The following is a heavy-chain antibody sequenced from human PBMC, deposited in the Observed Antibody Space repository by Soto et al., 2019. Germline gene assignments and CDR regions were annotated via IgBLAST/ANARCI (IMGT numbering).Heavy chain of an antibody. Sequence: QVQLVESGGGVVQPGRSLRLSCAASGFTFSSYGMHWVRKAPGKGLEWVAAISYDGSNKYYADSVKGRFTISRDNSKNTLYLQMNSLRAEDTAVYYCAKEFLSGYDSPLYYWGQGTLVTVSS. CDR1: GFTFSSYG. CDR2: ISYDGSNK. V-gene: IGHV3-30*18. CDR3: AKEFLSGYDSPLYY. D-gene: IGHD5-12*01. J-gene: IGHJ4*02.